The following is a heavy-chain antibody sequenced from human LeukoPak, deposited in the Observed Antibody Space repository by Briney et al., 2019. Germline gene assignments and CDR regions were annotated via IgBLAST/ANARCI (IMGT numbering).Heavy chain of an antibody. D-gene: IGHD6-19*01. CDR1: GGSFSGYY. CDR2: IKDSGST. V-gene: IGHV4-34*01. Sequence: SETLSLTCAVYGGSFSGYYWSWIRQPPGKGLEWIGEIKDSGSTNYNPSLKSRVTISVDTSKNQFSLKLSSVTAADTAVYYCARGQVGRAGTFRIWAYFDHWGEGTLV. CDR3: ARGQVGRAGTFRIWAYFDH. J-gene: IGHJ4*02.